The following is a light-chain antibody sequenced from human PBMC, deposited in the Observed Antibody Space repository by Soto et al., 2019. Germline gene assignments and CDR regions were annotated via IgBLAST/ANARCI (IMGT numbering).Light chain of an antibody. V-gene: IGKV3D-15*01. CDR1: QSVSNN. J-gene: IGKJ4*01. Sequence: EIVLTQSPGTLSLSPGERATLSCRASQSVSNNYLAWYQHKPGQTPRLLMYGASTRPTGIPARFSGSGSGTEFTLTIISLQSEDSAVYYCQQYNDWPLTFGGGTKVDIK. CDR3: QQYNDWPLT. CDR2: GAS.